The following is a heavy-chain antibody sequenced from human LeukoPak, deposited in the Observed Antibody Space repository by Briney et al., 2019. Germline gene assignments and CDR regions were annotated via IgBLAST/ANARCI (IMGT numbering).Heavy chain of an antibody. Sequence: PGGSLRLSCAASGFTFSSYGIHWVRQAPGKGLEWVAFIRYDGSNKYYADSVKGRFTISRDNSKNTLYLQMNSLRAEDTAVYYCAKDNGYYDSSGYFDYWGQGTLVTVSS. CDR2: IRYDGSNK. V-gene: IGHV3-30*02. CDR3: AKDNGYYDSSGYFDY. J-gene: IGHJ4*02. CDR1: GFTFSSYG. D-gene: IGHD3-22*01.